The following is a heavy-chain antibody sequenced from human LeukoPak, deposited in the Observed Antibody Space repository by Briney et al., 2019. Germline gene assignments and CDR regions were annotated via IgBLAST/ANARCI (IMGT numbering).Heavy chain of an antibody. CDR2: ISWNSGSI. CDR1: GFTFDDYA. CDR3: AKAQGTGDYFDY. J-gene: IGHJ4*02. D-gene: IGHD2-8*02. Sequence: PGGSLRLSCAASGFTFDDYAMHWVRHAPGKGLEWVSGISWNSGSIGYADSVKGRFTISRDDAKNSLYLQMNSLRAEDTALYYCAKAQGTGDYFDYWGQGTLVTVSA. V-gene: IGHV3-9*01.